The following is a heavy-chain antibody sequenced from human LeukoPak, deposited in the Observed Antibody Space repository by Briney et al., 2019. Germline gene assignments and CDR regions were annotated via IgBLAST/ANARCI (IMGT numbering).Heavy chain of an antibody. D-gene: IGHD3-22*01. V-gene: IGHV4-34*01. CDR1: GAALSEYY. CDR3: VRQGTNSGYYLLDY. Sequence: SETLSLTCAVYGAALSEYYWSWIRQSPGKGLEWIGEVAHKGPTVYSPTLNRKYNPSFKSRVTMSVDPSKNQSSLKLTSVTVADTATYYCVRQGTNSGYYLLDYWGQGHLVIVSS. J-gene: IGHJ4*02. CDR2: VAHKGPTVYSPTLNR.